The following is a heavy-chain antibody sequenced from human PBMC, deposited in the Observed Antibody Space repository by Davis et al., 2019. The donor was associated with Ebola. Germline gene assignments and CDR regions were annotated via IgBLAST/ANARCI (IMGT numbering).Heavy chain of an antibody. J-gene: IGHJ6*04. V-gene: IGHV3-53*01. CDR1: GFIVSDKY. CDR3: AKGGSGWPSDYSYGLGV. D-gene: IGHD6-19*01. Sequence: GGSLRLSCAASGFIVSDKYMSWVRQAPGKGLEWVSVIYRDGRTYYADSVKGRFTISRDNSKNTLYLQMNSLRVDDTAVYYCAKGGSGWPSDYSYGLGVWGKGTTVTVSS. CDR2: IYRDGRT.